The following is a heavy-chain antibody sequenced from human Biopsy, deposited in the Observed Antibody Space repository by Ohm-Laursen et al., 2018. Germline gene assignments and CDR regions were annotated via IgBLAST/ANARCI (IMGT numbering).Heavy chain of an antibody. V-gene: IGHV4-34*08. J-gene: IGHJ4*02. Sequence: TLSLTCAVFGKTFSDYQWSWIRQPPGKGLEWIGQINYAGTTNYNPSLKSRVSISADASKYEFSLRLTSVTAADTAVYLCGNEVHGRDYWGLGAQVTVSS. D-gene: IGHD2-15*01. CDR3: GNEVHGRDY. CDR2: INYAGTT. CDR1: GKTFSDYQ.